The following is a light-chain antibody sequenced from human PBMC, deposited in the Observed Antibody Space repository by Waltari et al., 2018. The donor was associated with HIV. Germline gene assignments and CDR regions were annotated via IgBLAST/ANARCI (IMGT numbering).Light chain of an antibody. CDR2: TAS. V-gene: IGKV1-9*01. J-gene: IGKJ4*01. CDR3: QQLDSYPLT. CDR1: QGISNY. Sequence: DIQLTQSPSFLSASVGDRVTITCRASQGISNYLAWYQQKPGQAPNLLVYTASTLQSGVPSRFGGSGSGTEFTLTISNLQPEDFATYYCQQLDSYPLTFGGGTKVEIK.